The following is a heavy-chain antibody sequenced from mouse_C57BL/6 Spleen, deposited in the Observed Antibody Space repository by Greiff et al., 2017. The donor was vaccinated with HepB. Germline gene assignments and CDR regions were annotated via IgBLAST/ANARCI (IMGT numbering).Heavy chain of an antibody. Sequence: EVQLQQSGAELVRPGASVKLSCTASGFNIKDDYMHWVKQRPEQGLEWIGWIDPENGDPEYASKFQGKATITADTSSNTAYLQLSSLTSEDTAVYYCTTGTDYGSFDYWGQGTTLTVSS. J-gene: IGHJ2*01. CDR3: TTGTDYGSFDY. V-gene: IGHV14-4*01. D-gene: IGHD1-1*01. CDR2: IDPENGDP. CDR1: GFNIKDDY.